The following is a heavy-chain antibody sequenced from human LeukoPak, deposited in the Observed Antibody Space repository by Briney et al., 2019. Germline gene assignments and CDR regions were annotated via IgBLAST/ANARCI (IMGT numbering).Heavy chain of an antibody. Sequence: GGSLRLSCAASGFTFSTYGMTWVRQAPGKGLEWVSDIGLSSDSTYYAASAKGRFTISRDNSKNTSYLQMNSLRAEDTAVDYSAKRALYGSGTYYFDCWGQGTLVTVSS. CDR1: GFTFSTYG. CDR3: AKRALYGSGTYYFDC. D-gene: IGHD3-10*01. J-gene: IGHJ4*02. V-gene: IGHV3-23*01. CDR2: IGLSSDST.